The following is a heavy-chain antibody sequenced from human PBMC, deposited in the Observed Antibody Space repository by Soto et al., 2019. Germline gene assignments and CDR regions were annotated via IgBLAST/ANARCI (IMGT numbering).Heavy chain of an antibody. J-gene: IGHJ5*02. CDR1: GGSISSGGYY. Sequence: SETLSLTCTVSGGSISSGGYYWSWIRQHPGKGLEWIGYIYYSGSTYYNPSLKSRVTISVDMSKNQFSLKLSSVTAADTAVYYCARGRPYYYGSGSYYSLNWFDPWGQGTRVTVAS. V-gene: IGHV4-31*03. CDR3: ARGRPYYYGSGSYYSLNWFDP. D-gene: IGHD3-10*01. CDR2: IYYSGST.